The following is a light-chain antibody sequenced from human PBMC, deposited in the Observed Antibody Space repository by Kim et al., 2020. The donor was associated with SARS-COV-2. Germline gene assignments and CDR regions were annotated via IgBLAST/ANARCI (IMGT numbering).Light chain of an antibody. J-gene: IGLJ3*02. CDR2: GRN. CDR3: QSRDSGGRVM. CDR1: SLRSYY. Sequence: SSELTQGPVVSVALGQTVRITCQGDSLRSYYATWYQQKPRQAPVLVIYGRNNRPSGIPDRFSGSASGNTASLTISGTQAEDEADFYCQSRDSGGRVMFGGGTQLTVL. V-gene: IGLV3-19*01.